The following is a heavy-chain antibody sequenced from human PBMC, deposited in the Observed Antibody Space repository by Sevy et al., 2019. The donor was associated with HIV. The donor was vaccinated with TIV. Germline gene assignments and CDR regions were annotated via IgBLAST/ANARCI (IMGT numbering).Heavy chain of an antibody. J-gene: IGHJ3*02. CDR1: GFTFSTYT. CDR3: ARPYGSGSWEAFDI. CDR2: ISSSSNYI. Sequence: GGSLRLSCAASGFTFSTYTMNWLRQAPGKGLEWVSAISSSSNYIYYADSVKGRFTISRDNAKNSLYLQMNSLRAEDTAVYYCARPYGSGSWEAFDIWGQGTMVTVSS. V-gene: IGHV3-21*01. D-gene: IGHD3-10*01.